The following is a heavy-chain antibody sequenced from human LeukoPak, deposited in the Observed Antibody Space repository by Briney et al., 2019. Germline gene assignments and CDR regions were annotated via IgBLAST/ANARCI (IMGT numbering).Heavy chain of an antibody. J-gene: IGHJ6*03. Sequence: ASVKVSCKTSGYRFTGYYLHWVRQAPGQGLEWMGWMNPKSGATDYARKFQGRVTMTRDTSISTAYMELTRLRSDDTAVYYCARDRYSINYYYYMDVWGKGTTVTVSS. V-gene: IGHV1-2*02. D-gene: IGHD6-13*01. CDR2: MNPKSGAT. CDR3: ARDRYSINYYYYMDV. CDR1: GYRFTGYY.